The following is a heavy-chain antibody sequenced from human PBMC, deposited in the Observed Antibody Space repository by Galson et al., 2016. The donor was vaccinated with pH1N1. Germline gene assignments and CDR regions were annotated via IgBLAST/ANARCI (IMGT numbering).Heavy chain of an antibody. CDR2: IDWDDDK. V-gene: IGHV2-70*11. Sequence: TLSLTCDVSAYLISSCCYWGWIRQPPGKALEWLARIDWDDDKYYSTSLKTRLTISKDTSKNQVVLTMTNMDPVDTATYYCARILEGDYTNYIDYWGQGTLVTVSS. D-gene: IGHD4-11*01. CDR3: ARILEGDYTNYIDY. CDR1: AYLISSCCY. J-gene: IGHJ4*02.